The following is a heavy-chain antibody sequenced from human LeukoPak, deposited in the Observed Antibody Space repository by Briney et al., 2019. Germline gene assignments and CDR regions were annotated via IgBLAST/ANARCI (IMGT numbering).Heavy chain of an antibody. CDR3: ARGIAVAGTPYFDY. Sequence: GGSLRLSCAASGFTFSSYSMNWVRQAPGKGLEWVSSISSSSSYIYYADSVKGRFTVSRDNAKNSLYLQMNSLRAEDTAVYYCARGIAVAGTPYFDYWGQGTLVTVSS. CDR1: GFTFSSYS. CDR2: ISSSSSYI. D-gene: IGHD6-19*01. J-gene: IGHJ4*02. V-gene: IGHV3-21*01.